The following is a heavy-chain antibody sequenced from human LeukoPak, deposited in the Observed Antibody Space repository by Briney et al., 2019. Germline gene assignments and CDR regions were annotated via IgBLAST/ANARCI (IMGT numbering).Heavy chain of an antibody. D-gene: IGHD5-12*01. CDR3: AKTTDSGYGHDY. J-gene: IGHJ4*02. CDR2: INPNSGVT. CDR1: GYTFTAYS. V-gene: IGHV1-2*06. Sequence: GASVKVSCXASGYTFTAYSVHWVRQAPGQGLEWMERINPNSGVTNYAQKFQGRVTMTRDTSISTAYMDLSRLTSDDTAVYYCAKTTDSGYGHDYWGQGTLVTVSS.